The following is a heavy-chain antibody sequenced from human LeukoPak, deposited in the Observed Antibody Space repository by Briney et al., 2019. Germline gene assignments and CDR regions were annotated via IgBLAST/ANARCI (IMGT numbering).Heavy chain of an antibody. CDR1: GYTFTDFG. J-gene: IGHJ1*01. Sequence: GASVKVSCKASGYTFTDFGFIWVRQAPGQGLEWMGWVSTYNGDTDYAKKVQDRVTMTTESSTQTTFMELSNLRSDDTAVYYCARAESMALYFLYWGQGTLVSVSS. CDR2: VSTYNGDT. D-gene: IGHD1-14*01. CDR3: ARAESMALYFLY. V-gene: IGHV1-18*01.